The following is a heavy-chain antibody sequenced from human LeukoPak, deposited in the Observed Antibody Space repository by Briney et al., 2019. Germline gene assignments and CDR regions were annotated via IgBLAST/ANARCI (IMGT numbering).Heavy chain of an antibody. CDR1: GFTFSSYG. CDR2: IWYDGSNK. V-gene: IGHV3-33*01. J-gene: IGHJ4*02. Sequence: GGSLRLSCAAPGFTFSSYGMHWVRQAPGKGLEWVAVIWYDGSNKYYADSVKGRFTISRDNSKNTLYLQMNSLRAEDTAVYYCARDSPQWLAPDYWGQGTLVTVSS. CDR3: ARDSPQWLAPDY. D-gene: IGHD6-19*01.